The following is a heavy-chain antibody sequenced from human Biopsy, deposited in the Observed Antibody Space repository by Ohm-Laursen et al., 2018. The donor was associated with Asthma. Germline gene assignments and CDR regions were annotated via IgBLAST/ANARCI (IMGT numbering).Heavy chain of an antibody. CDR1: GFSFSKYD. V-gene: IGHV3-30*03. J-gene: IGHJ3*02. D-gene: IGHD4-23*01. CDR2: ISYDGGNK. CDR3: ARTHERWTSIQDDALDI. Sequence: SLRLSCAASGFSFSKYDIHWVRQAPGKGLEWVAVISYDGGNKFYGDSVKGRFTLSRDNSRNTLYLQMNSLRVEDTAIYYCARTHERWTSIQDDALDIWGQGTMVIVSS.